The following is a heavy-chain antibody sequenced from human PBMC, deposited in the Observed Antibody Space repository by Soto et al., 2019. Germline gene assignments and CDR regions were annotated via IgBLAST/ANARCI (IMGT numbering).Heavy chain of an antibody. J-gene: IGHJ4*02. D-gene: IGHD6-13*01. CDR2: IYHSGST. V-gene: IGHV4-30-2*01. Sequence: SETLSLTCAVSGGSISSGGYSWSWIRQPPGKGLEWIGYIYHSGSTYYNPSLKSRVTISVDRSKNQFSLKLSSVTAADTAVYYCARVAAAGTANFDYWGQGTLVTVS. CDR1: GGSISSGGYS. CDR3: ARVAAAGTANFDY.